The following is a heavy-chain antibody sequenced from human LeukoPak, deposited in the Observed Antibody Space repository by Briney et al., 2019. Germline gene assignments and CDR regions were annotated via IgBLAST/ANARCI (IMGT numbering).Heavy chain of an antibody. V-gene: IGHV3-15*01. Sequence: GGSLRLSCAASGFTFSRAWMSWVRQAPRKGLEWVGRIKSATDGGTTDYGSPVKGRFTISRDDSENMLYLRMNSLKTEDTALYYCTTDRYYDAAYTTWSQGTLVTVSS. CDR1: GFTFSRAW. CDR3: TTDRYYDAAYTT. CDR2: IKSATDGGTT. D-gene: IGHD3-16*01. J-gene: IGHJ4*02.